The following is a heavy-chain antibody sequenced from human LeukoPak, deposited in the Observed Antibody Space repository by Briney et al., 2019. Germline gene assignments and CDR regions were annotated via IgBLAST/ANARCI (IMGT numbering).Heavy chain of an antibody. CDR2: IKEDGSAT. V-gene: IGHV3-7*04. CDR3: ARDSPGYLAYDS. J-gene: IGHJ4*02. Sequence: GGSLRLSCAASGFTFSTYWMTWVRQAPGKWPEWVPIIKEDGSATYYVDSVKGRFTISRDNAKKSLYLQMNSLRAEDTAVYYCARDSPGYLAYDSWGQGTLVTVSS. CDR1: GFTFSTYW. D-gene: IGHD1-1*01.